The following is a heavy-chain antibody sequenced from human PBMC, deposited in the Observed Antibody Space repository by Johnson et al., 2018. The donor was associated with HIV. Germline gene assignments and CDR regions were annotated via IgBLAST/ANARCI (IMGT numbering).Heavy chain of an antibody. CDR3: AKGEAQEGWIQLLLYAFDF. CDR2: VHSDGNKK. J-gene: IGHJ3*01. D-gene: IGHD5-24*01. V-gene: IGHV3-30*02. CDR1: GFIFHNYG. Sequence: QVQLVESGGGVVQPGGSLRLSCSTSGFIFHNYGMHWVRQAPGKGLEWVAFVHSDGNKKYYGDSVKGRFIISRDNSKNIVYLHINSLRLEDTAVYYCAKGEAQEGWIQLLLYAFDFWGHGTRVTVSS.